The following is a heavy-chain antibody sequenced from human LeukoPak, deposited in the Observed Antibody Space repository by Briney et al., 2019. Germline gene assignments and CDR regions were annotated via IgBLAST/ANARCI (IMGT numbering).Heavy chain of an antibody. J-gene: IGHJ5*02. D-gene: IGHD5-18*01. V-gene: IGHV1-69*04. CDR2: IIPILGIA. CDR3: ARLGGNGYSYGNWFDP. Sequence: GASVKVSCKASGYTFTSYGISWVRQAPGQGLEWMGRIIPILGIANYAQKFQGRVTITADKSTSTAYMELSSLRSEDTAVYYCARLGGNGYSYGNWFDPWGQGTLVTVSS. CDR1: GYTFTSYG.